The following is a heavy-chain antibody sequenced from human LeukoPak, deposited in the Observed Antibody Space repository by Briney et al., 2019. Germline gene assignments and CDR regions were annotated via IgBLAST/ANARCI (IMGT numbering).Heavy chain of an antibody. CDR2: MYYRGSGST. V-gene: IGHV4-39*01. J-gene: IGHJ4*02. CDR3: ARAPDLHSSGRYYFDF. Sequence: SETLSLTCTVSGGSISSSSYYWGWIRQPPGKGLEWIGSMYYRGSGSTYYNPSLKSRGTISVDTSKNQLSLKLTSVTAADTAVYYCARAPDLHSSGRYYFDFWGQGTLVTVSS. D-gene: IGHD6-19*01. CDR1: GGSISSSSYY.